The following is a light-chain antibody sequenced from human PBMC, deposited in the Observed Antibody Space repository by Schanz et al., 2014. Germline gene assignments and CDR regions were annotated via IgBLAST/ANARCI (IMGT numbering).Light chain of an antibody. Sequence: QSALTQPPSASGSPGQSVTISCTGTGGDVGRYDYVSWYQQYPGKAPKLLIYDVSHRPSGVSNRFTGSKSGNTASLTVSGLQAEDEGDYYCSSYAGNNKLLFGGGTKLTVL. V-gene: IGLV2-8*01. CDR3: SSYAGNNKLL. CDR1: GGDVGRYDY. J-gene: IGLJ2*01. CDR2: DVS.